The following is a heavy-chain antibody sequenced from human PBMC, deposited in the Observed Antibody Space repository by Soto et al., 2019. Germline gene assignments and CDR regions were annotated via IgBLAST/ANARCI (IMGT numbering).Heavy chain of an antibody. V-gene: IGHV3-53*01. D-gene: IGHD3-9*01. CDR3: ARSFYSILTGYYSNYFDY. J-gene: IGHJ4*02. Sequence: DYADSGKGRFTISRDNSKNTVYLQMNNLRAEDTAIYYCARSFYSILTGYYSNYFDYWGQGTLVTVSS.